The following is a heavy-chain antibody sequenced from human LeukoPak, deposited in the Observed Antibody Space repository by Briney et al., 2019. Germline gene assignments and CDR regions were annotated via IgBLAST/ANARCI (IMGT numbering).Heavy chain of an antibody. V-gene: IGHV4-34*01. CDR3: ARSITMVRGVIDY. D-gene: IGHD3-10*01. Sequence: PSETLSLTCAVHGGSFSGYYWSWIRQPPGKGLEWIGEINHSGSTNYNPSLKSRVTISVDTSKNQFSLKLSSVTAADTAVYYCARSITMVRGVIDYWGQGTLVTVSS. CDR2: INHSGST. J-gene: IGHJ4*02. CDR1: GGSFSGYY.